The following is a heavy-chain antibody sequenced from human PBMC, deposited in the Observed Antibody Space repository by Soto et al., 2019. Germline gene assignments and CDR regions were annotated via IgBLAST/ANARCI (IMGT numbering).Heavy chain of an antibody. V-gene: IGHV3-30*18. Sequence: QVQLVESGGGVVQPGRYLRLSCAASGLTFSIYGMHCVRQAPGKGLEWVALISYDGSTKFYADSVKGRFTIPRDNSKSTLKLEMNSLSAEDTVVYFCSKDAKKYHYYNHGMDVWGQGATVTVSS. D-gene: IGHD2-2*01. J-gene: IGHJ6*02. CDR3: SKDAKKYHYYNHGMDV. CDR1: GLTFSIYG. CDR2: ISYDGSTK.